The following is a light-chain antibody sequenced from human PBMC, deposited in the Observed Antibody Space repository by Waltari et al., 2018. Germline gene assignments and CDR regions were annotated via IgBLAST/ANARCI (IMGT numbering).Light chain of an antibody. V-gene: IGLV2-23*02. Sequence: QSALTQPASVSGSPGQSITISCIGTSNDVGRYDLVSWYQHHPGKAPKVPLYEVFKPPPGVSSRFSASKSGNTASLTISGLQADDEADYHCCSYAGTTTYVFGGGTKVTVL. CDR1: SNDVGRYDL. CDR3: CSYAGTTTYV. J-gene: IGLJ1*01. CDR2: EVF.